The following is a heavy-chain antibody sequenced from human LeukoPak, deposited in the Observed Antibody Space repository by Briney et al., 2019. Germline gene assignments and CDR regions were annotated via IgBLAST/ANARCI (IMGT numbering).Heavy chain of an antibody. D-gene: IGHD3-3*01. J-gene: IGHJ4*02. CDR3: ASGFLDDFWSGHF. CDR2: IKEDGSEK. V-gene: IGHV3-7*01. CDR1: GFTFSDYY. Sequence: GGSLRLSCTASGFTFSDYYMSWIRQAPGKGLEWVANIKEDGSEKYYVDSVKGRFTISRDNAKNSLYLQMNSLRAEDTAVYYCASGFLDDFWSGHFWGQGTLVTVSS.